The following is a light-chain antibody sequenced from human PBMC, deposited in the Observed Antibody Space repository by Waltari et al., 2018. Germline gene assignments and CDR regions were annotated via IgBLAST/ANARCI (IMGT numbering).Light chain of an antibody. CDR1: VLYSSNNNNY. CDR2: WAS. CDR3: QQYYSFPVT. V-gene: IGKV4-1*01. Sequence: VLYSSNNNNYLAWYQQKPGQPPKLLIYWASTRESGVPDRFSGSGSGTDFTLTISRLQAEDVAVYYCQQYYSFPVTFGGGTKVEIK. J-gene: IGKJ4*01.